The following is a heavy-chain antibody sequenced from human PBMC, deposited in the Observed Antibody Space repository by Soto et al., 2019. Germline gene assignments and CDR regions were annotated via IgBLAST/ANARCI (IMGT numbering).Heavy chain of an antibody. V-gene: IGHV4-59*01. CDR1: GGSISSYH. CDR3: ARSYSGTFYGYDT. D-gene: IGHD1-26*01. CDR2: VFYTGST. J-gene: IGHJ5*02. Sequence: PSETLSLTCTVSGGSISSYHWSWIRQSPGKGLEWIGYVFYTGSTKYNPALKRRVTISVDTSKNQFSLKSSSVSAADTGLYYCARSYSGTFYGYDTWGQGILVTVSS.